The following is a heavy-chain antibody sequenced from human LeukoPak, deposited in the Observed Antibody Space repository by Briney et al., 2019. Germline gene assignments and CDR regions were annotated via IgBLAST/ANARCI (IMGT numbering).Heavy chain of an antibody. V-gene: IGHV3-21*01. D-gene: IGHD3-3*01. CDR1: GFTFSSYS. J-gene: IGHJ6*02. CDR2: ISSSSSYI. CDR3: ARDRYAYYDFWSGYYPGVGYYYYYGMDV. Sequence: AGGSLRLSCAASGFTFSSYSMNWVRQAPGKGLEWVSSISSSSSYIYYAVSVKGRFTISRDNAKNSLYLQMNSLRAEDTAVYYCARDRYAYYDFWSGYYPGVGYYYYYGMDVWGQGTTVTVSS.